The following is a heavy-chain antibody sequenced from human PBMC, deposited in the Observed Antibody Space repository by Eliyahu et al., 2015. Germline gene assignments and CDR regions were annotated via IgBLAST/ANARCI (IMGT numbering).Heavy chain of an antibody. CDR1: GFXLSTSGVG. CDR2: IYWNDDK. D-gene: IGHD4-17*01. V-gene: IGHV2-5*01. J-gene: IGHJ4*02. CDR3: ARSSDYGDYGDY. Sequence: QITLKESGPTLVKPTQTLTLTCTFSGFXLSTSGVGVGWIRQPPGKALEWLALIYWNDDKRYRPSLKSRLTITKDTSKNQVVLTMTNMDPVDTATYYCARSSDYGDYGDYWGQGTLVTVSS.